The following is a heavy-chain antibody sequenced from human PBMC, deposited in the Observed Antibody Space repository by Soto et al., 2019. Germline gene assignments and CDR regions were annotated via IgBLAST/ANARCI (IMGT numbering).Heavy chain of an antibody. CDR3: ARHLKYCSSTSCYPGRYYYYYYGMDV. D-gene: IGHD2-2*01. V-gene: IGHV5-51*01. CDR1: GYSFTSYW. Sequence: GASLKISCKGSGYSFTSYWIAWVRQIPGKGLEWLGIIYPGDSDTRYSPSFQGQVTISADKSISTAYLQWSSLKASDTAMYYCARHLKYCSSTSCYPGRYYYYYYGMDVWGQGTTVTVSS. CDR2: IYPGDSDT. J-gene: IGHJ6*02.